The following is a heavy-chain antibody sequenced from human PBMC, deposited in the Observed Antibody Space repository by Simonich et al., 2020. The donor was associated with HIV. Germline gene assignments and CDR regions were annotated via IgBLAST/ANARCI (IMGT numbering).Heavy chain of an antibody. CDR2: IDDSGSP. CDR3: ARHSGYADAFDI. V-gene: IGHV4-34*01. J-gene: IGHJ3*02. Sequence: QVQLQQWGAGLLKPSETLSLTCAVYGGSSSGYYWSWIRQPPGKGREWIGDIDDSGSPNNSPSLKGRVTISLDTSKNQFSLKLSSVTAADTAVYYCARHSGYADAFDIWGQGTMITVSS. CDR1: GGSSSGYY. D-gene: IGHD5-12*01.